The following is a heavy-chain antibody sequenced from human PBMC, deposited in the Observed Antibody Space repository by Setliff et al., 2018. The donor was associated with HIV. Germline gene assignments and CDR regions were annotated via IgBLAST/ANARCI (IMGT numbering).Heavy chain of an antibody. D-gene: IGHD6-13*01. CDR2: IHPGDSDT. V-gene: IGHV5-51*01. J-gene: IGHJ6*02. CDR3: ARHKPIAAAGSYYYGMDV. Sequence: PGESLKISCQVSGYSSTKYWIGWVRQMPGKGLEWMGIIHPGDSDTRYSPSFQGQVTISADKSISTAYLQWSSLKASDTAMYYCARHKPIAAAGSYYYGMDVWGQGTTVTVSS. CDR1: GYSSTKYW.